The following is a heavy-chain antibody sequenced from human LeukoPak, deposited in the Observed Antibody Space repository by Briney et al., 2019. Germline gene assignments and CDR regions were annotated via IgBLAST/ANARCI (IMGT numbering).Heavy chain of an antibody. Sequence: AASVKVSCKASGYTFTGYYMHWVRQAPGQGLEWMGWIKPNSGGTNYAQKFQGWVTMTRDTSISTAYMELSRLRSDDTAVYYCARGRRASSTDLDVWGQGTTVTVSS. CDR1: GYTFTGYY. V-gene: IGHV1-2*04. J-gene: IGHJ6*02. CDR2: IKPNSGGT. CDR3: ARGRRASSTDLDV. D-gene: IGHD2-2*01.